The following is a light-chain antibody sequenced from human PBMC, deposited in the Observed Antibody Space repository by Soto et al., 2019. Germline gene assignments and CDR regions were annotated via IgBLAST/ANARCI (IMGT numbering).Light chain of an antibody. V-gene: IGKV4-1*01. Sequence: DIEMTQSPDSLAVSLGERATINCKSSQTVLYNSNNKNYFAWYQQKPGQPPKLLIYWASTRESGVPDRFSGSGSGTDFTLTISSLQAEDFAVYYCQQYGSSPLTFGGGTKVEIK. CDR3: QQYGSSPLT. J-gene: IGKJ4*01. CDR2: WAS. CDR1: QTVLYNSNNKNY.